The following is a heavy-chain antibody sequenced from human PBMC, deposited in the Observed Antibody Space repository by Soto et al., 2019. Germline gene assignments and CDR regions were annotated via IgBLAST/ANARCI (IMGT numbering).Heavy chain of an antibody. J-gene: IGHJ4*02. D-gene: IGHD1-20*01. CDR1: GGSFSGYY. V-gene: IGHV4-34*01. CDR3: ARVGLYKTPYDY. CDR2: IHHRGST. Sequence: SETLSLTSAVYGGSFSGYYWSWIRQPPGKGLEWIGEIHHRGSTNYNPSIKRRVTISVDTSKNQFSLKLSSVTGADTAVYYCARVGLYKTPYDYWGQGTLVTVSS.